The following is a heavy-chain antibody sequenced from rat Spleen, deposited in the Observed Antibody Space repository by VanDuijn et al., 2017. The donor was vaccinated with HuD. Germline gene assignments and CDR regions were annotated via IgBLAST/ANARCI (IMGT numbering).Heavy chain of an antibody. CDR1: GFSLSNYG. Sequence: QVQLKESGPGLVQPSQTLSLTCTVSGFSLSNYGVIWVRQPPGKGLEWMGVIWGNGSPNYNSALKSRLSISRDTSKNQVFLKMNSLQSEDTATYYCVRDGHMYPYGVMDVWGQGASVTVSS. D-gene: IGHD2-3*01. J-gene: IGHJ4*01. CDR3: VRDGHMYPYGVMDV. CDR2: IWGNGSP. V-gene: IGHV2-13*01.